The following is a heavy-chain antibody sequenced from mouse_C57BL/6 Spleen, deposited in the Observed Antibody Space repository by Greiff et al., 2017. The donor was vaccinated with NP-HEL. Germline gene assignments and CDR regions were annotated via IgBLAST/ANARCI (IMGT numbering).Heavy chain of an antibody. CDR1: GYTFTSYW. CDR2: IDPSDSYT. Sequence: QVQLKQPGAELVMPGASVKLSCKASGYTFTSYWMHWVKQRPGQGLEWIGEIDPSDSYTNYNQKFKGKSTLTVDKSSSTAYMQLSSLTSEDSAVYYCARRYGKGWYFDVWGTGTTVTVSS. CDR3: ARRYGKGWYFDV. D-gene: IGHD2-1*01. V-gene: IGHV1-69*01. J-gene: IGHJ1*03.